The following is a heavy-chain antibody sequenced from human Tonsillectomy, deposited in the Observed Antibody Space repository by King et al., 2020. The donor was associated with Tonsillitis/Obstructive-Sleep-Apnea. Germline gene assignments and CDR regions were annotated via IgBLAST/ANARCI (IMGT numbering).Heavy chain of an antibody. J-gene: IGHJ4*02. D-gene: IGHD2-15*01. Sequence: VQLVQSGVEVKQPGASVRVSCEASGYTFTSYGVSWVRQAPGQGLEWMGLISTYNGNTKYAQKLQGRVTMTTDTSTNTAYMELRSLRSDDTSVYYCAREAVAATLDYLGQGTLVTVSS. CDR2: ISTYNGNT. V-gene: IGHV1-18*04. CDR1: GYTFTSYG. CDR3: AREAVAATLDY.